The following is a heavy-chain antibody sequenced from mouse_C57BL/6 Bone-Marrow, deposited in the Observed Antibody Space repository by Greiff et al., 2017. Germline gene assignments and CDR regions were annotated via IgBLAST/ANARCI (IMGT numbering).Heavy chain of an antibody. CDR2: ISDGGSYT. V-gene: IGHV5-4*03. J-gene: IGHJ3*01. CDR1: GFTFSSYA. D-gene: IGHD4-1*01. CDR3: ARGGNWDGFAY. Sequence: EVKLVESGGGLVKPGGSLKLSCAASGFTFSSYAMSWVRQTPEKRLEWVATISDGGSYTYYPDNVKGRFTISRDNAKNNLYLQMSHLKSEDTAMYYCARGGNWDGFAYWGQGTLVTVSA.